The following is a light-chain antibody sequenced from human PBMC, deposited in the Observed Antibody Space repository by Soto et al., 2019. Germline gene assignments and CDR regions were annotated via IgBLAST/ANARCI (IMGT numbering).Light chain of an antibody. CDR1: QSVSSN. Sequence: EIVMTQSPATLSVSPGERATLSCRASQSVSSNLAWYQQIPGQAPRLLIYGASTRATGIPARFSGSGSGTEFTLSISSLRSVDFAVYYCQQYSNWPPITFGQGTRLEIK. J-gene: IGKJ5*01. V-gene: IGKV3-15*01. CDR3: QQYSNWPPIT. CDR2: GAS.